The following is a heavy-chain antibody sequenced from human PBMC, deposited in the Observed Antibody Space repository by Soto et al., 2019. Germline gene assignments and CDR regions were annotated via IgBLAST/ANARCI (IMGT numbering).Heavy chain of an antibody. Sequence: SQTLSLTCAISGDSVSSNSPTWNWIRQSPSRGLEWLGRTYYRSKWYSDYAVSVKRRITINADTSKNQFSLQLNSVTPEDTAIYYCTRGGYNWFDPWGQGTLVTVSS. CDR3: TRGGYNWFDP. CDR2: TYYRSKWYS. V-gene: IGHV6-1*01. J-gene: IGHJ5*02. CDR1: GDSVSSNSPT.